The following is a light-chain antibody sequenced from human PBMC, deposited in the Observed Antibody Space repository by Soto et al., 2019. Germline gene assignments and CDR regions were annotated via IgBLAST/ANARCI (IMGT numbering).Light chain of an antibody. J-gene: IGLJ2*01. Sequence: QSALTQPPSASGSPGQSVTISCTGTSSDVGGYNYVSWYQQHPGKAPKLMIYEVSKRPSGVPDRFSGSKSGNTAPLTVSGLQAEDEADYYCSSFRVFGGGTKLAVL. CDR2: EVS. V-gene: IGLV2-8*01. CDR3: SSFRV. CDR1: SSDVGGYNY.